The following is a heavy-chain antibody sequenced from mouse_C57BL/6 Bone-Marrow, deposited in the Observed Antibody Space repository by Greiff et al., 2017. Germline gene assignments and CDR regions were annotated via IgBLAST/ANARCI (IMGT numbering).Heavy chain of an antibody. V-gene: IGHV5-6*01. CDR1: GFTFSSYG. CDR3: ARRGDGTMDY. CDR2: ISSGGSYT. J-gene: IGHJ4*01. Sequence: EVQGVESGGDLVKPGGSLKLSCEASGFTFSSYGMSWVRQTPDKRLEWVATISSGGSYTYYPDSLKGRFTISRDNAKNTQYLQMRSLRSEDSAMYYCARRGDGTMDYWGQGTSVTVSS.